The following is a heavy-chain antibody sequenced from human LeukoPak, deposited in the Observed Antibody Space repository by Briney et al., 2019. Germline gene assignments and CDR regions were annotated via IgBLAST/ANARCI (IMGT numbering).Heavy chain of an antibody. V-gene: IGHV4-38-2*02. CDR3: ARDLGYSGFDWAP. CDR2: IHSSGNT. J-gene: IGHJ5*02. CDR1: GYSISSGYY. D-gene: IGHD5-12*01. Sequence: SETPSLTCTVSGYSISSGYYWGWIRQPPGKRLEWVGSIHSSGNTYYNPTLKSRVTISVDTSKNQFSLNRTSVTAADAAVYYCARDLGYSGFDWAPWGQGTLVTVSS.